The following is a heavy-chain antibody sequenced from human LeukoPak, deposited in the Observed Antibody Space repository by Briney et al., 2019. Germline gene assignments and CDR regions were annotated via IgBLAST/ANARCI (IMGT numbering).Heavy chain of an antibody. CDR3: ARLGWLQDY. CDR1: GYSISSGFY. D-gene: IGHD5-18*01. V-gene: IGHV4-38-2*01. Sequence: SETLSLTCAVSGYSISSGFYWGWIRQPPGKGLEWIGSIYHSGSTYYNPSLKGRVTISADTSKNQFSLKLSSVTAADTAVYYCARLGWLQDYWGQGTLVTVSS. CDR2: IYHSGST. J-gene: IGHJ4*02.